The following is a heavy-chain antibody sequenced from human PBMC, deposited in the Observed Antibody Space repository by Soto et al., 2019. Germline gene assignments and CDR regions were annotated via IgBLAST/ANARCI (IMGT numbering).Heavy chain of an antibody. Sequence: SETLSLTCTVSGGSISSGGYYWSWIRQHPGKGLEWIGYIYYSGSTNYNPSLKSRVTISVDTSKNQFSLKLSSVTAADTAVYYCARRLYYDSSGFEGGGMDVWGQGTTVTVS. J-gene: IGHJ6*02. CDR2: IYYSGST. CDR1: GGSISSGGYY. D-gene: IGHD3-22*01. V-gene: IGHV4-61*08. CDR3: ARRLYYDSSGFEGGGMDV.